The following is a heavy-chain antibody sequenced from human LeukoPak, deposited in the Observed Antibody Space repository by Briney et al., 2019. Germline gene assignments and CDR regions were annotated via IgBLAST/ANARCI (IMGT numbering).Heavy chain of an antibody. J-gene: IGHJ4*02. Sequence: TSETLSLTCAVYGGPFCGYYWSWIRQPPGKGLEWIGEINHSGSTKYNPSLKSRVTISVDTSKNQFSLKLSSVTAADTAVYYCAALPYGSGFNYWGQGTLVTASS. CDR1: GGPFCGYY. CDR3: AALPYGSGFNY. V-gene: IGHV4-34*01. CDR2: INHSGST. D-gene: IGHD3-10*01.